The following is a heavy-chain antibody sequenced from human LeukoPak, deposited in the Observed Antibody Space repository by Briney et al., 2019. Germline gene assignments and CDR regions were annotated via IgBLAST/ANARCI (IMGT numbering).Heavy chain of an antibody. J-gene: IGHJ4*02. D-gene: IGHD2-2*03. Sequence: PGGSLRLSCAASGFTFSSYAMSWVRQAPGKGLEWVSGISGSGPYTFYTDSVKGRFTISRGSSKNTLYLQMNSLRAEDTALYYCAKHGYCSGISCFFEFWGQGTLVTVSS. CDR2: ISGSGPYT. CDR1: GFTFSSYA. CDR3: AKHGYCSGISCFFEF. V-gene: IGHV3-23*01.